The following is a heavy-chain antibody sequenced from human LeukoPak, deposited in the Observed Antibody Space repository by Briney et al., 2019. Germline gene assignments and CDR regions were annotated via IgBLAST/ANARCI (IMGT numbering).Heavy chain of an antibody. CDR1: GFTFSSYS. Sequence: GGSLRLSCAAPGFTFSSYSMNWVRQAPGKGLEWVSSIGGSSRSIYYAGSVKGRFTISRDNAKDSLVLLMNSLRAEDTAVYYCARDEDGGAPLDYWGQGTLVTVSS. CDR2: IGGSSRSI. V-gene: IGHV3-21*01. D-gene: IGHD4-23*01. CDR3: ARDEDGGAPLDY. J-gene: IGHJ4*02.